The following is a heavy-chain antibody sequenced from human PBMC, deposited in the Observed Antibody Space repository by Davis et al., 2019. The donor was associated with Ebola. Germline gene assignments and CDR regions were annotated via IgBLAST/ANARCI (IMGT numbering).Heavy chain of an antibody. CDR2: ISGSGGST. CDR3: AKDESRGFGTPPGY. D-gene: IGHD3-10*01. V-gene: IGHV3-23*01. J-gene: IGHJ4*02. Sequence: PGGSLRLSCAASGFTFSSYAMSWVRQAPGKGLEWVSAISGSGGSTYYADSVKGRFTISRDNSKNTLHLQMNSLRAEDTAVYYCAKDESRGFGTPPGYWGQGTLATVSS. CDR1: GFTFSSYA.